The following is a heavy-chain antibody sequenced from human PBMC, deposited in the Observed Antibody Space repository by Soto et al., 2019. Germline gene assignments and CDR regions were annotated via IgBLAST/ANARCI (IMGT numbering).Heavy chain of an antibody. CDR3: AKDDLPDCGGDCYHNQDV. J-gene: IGHJ6*02. V-gene: IGHV3-23*01. CDR2: ISGSGGST. Sequence: PGGSLRLSCAASGFTFSSYAMSWVRQAPGKGLEWVSAISGSGGSTYYADSVKGRFTISRDNSKNTLYLQMNSLRAEDTAVYYCAKDDLPDCGGDCYHNQDVWGQGTTVTVSS. CDR1: GFTFSSYA. D-gene: IGHD2-21*02.